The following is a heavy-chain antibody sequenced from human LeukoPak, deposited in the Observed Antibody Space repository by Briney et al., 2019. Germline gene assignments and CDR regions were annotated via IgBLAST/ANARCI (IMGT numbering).Heavy chain of an antibody. D-gene: IGHD3-22*01. V-gene: IGHV4-61*02. Sequence: SETLSLTCTVSGGSISSGSYYWSWIRQPAGKGLEWIGRIYTSGSTNYNPSLKGRVTISVDTSKNQFSLKLSSVTAADTAVYYCARDSSGYLDFDYWGQGTLVTVSS. CDR2: IYTSGST. CDR1: GGSISSGSYY. CDR3: ARDSSGYLDFDY. J-gene: IGHJ4*02.